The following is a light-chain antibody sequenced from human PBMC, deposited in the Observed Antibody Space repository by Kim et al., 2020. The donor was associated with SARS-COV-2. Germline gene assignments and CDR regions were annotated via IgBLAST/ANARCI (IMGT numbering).Light chain of an antibody. J-gene: IGKJ5*01. CDR1: QSVSSN. CDR2: GAS. Sequence: VSPGESATLPCRASQSVSSNLAWYQKKPGQAPRLLIYGASTRATGIPARFSGSGSGTEFTLTISSLQSEDFAVYYCQQYNNWPITFGQGTRLEIK. V-gene: IGKV3-15*01. CDR3: QQYNNWPIT.